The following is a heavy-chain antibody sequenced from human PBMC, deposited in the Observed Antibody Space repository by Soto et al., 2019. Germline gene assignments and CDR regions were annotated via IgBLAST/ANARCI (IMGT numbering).Heavy chain of an antibody. CDR1: GFTFSSYA. CDR2: ISSNGGST. Sequence: EVQLVESGGGLVQPGGSLRLSCAASGFTFSSYAMHWVRQAPGKGLEYVSAISSNGGSTYYANSVKGRFTISRDNSKNTLYLQMGSLRAEDMAVYYCVTARAGNGYMDWAQGTLVTVSS. CDR3: VTARAGNGYMD. V-gene: IGHV3-64*01. D-gene: IGHD5-12*01. J-gene: IGHJ1*01.